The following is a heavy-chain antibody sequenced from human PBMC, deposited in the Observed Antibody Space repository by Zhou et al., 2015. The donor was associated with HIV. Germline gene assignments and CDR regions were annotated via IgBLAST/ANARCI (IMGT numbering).Heavy chain of an antibody. D-gene: IGHD5-18*01. V-gene: IGHV3-48*04. Sequence: VQLVESGGGVVQPGRSLRLSCAASGFTFSSYSMNWVRQAPGKGLEWVSYISSSSSTRYYGDSVKGRFTISRDNAKNSLYLQMNSLRAEDTAVYYCASTLNVDTSLVSIFPFDYWGQGTLVTVSS. CDR3: ASTLNVDTSLVSIFPFDY. J-gene: IGHJ4*02. CDR1: GFTFSSYS. CDR2: ISSSSSTR.